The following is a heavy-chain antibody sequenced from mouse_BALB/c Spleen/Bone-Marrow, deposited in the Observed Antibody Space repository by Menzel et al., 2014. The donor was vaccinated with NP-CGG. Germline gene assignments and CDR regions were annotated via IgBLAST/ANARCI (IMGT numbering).Heavy chain of an antibody. J-gene: IGHJ3*01. D-gene: IGHD2-10*02. Sequence: QVQLQQSGVELARPGASVKMSCKASGYTFTSYTMHWVKQRPGQGLEWIGYINPSSGYTNYNQKFKDKATLTADKSSSTAYMQLSSLASEDSAVYYCAREGYGNYAYWGQGTLVTVSA. CDR3: AREGYGNYAY. CDR2: INPSSGYT. CDR1: GYTFTSYT. V-gene: IGHV1-4*01.